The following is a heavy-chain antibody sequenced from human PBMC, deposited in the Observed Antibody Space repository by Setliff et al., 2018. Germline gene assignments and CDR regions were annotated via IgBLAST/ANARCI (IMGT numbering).Heavy chain of an antibody. CDR2: IYTSGST. J-gene: IGHJ4*02. CDR1: GGSISSGSYY. CDR3: AKDRTPYYSSGWLKYFHY. Sequence: PSETLSLTCTVSGGSISSGSYYWSWIRQPAGKGLEWIGRIYTSGSTNYNPSLKSRVTISVDTSKNQFSLKLSSVTAADTAVYYCAKDRTPYYSSGWLKYFHYWGQGTLVTVSS. V-gene: IGHV4-61*02. D-gene: IGHD6-19*01.